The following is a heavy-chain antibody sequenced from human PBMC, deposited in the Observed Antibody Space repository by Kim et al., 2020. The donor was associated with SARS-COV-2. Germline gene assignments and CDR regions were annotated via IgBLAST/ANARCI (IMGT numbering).Heavy chain of an antibody. V-gene: IGHV1-69*13. D-gene: IGHD6-13*01. Sequence: SVKVSCKASGGTFSSYAISWVRQAPGQGLEWMGGIIPIFGTANYAQKFQGRVTITADESTSTAYMELSSLRSEDTAVYYCARGSARYSSSWYNDYWGQGTLVTVSS. CDR3: ARGSARYSSSWYNDY. CDR1: GGTFSSYA. J-gene: IGHJ4*02. CDR2: IIPIFGTA.